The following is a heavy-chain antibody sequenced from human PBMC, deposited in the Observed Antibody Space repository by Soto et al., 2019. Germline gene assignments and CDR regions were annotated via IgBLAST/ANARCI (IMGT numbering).Heavy chain of an antibody. V-gene: IGHV4-39*07. J-gene: IGHJ5*02. CDR2: IYYSGST. Sequence: SETLSLTCTVSGGSISSSSYYWGWIRQPPGKGLEWIGSIYYSGSTYYNPSLKSRVTISVDTSKNQFSLKLSSVTAADTAVYYCARDHDPHNWFDPWGQGTLVTVSS. CDR3: ARDHDPHNWFDP. CDR1: GGSISSSSYY.